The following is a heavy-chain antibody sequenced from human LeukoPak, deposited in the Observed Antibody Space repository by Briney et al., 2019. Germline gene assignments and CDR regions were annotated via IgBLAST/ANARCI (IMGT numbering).Heavy chain of an antibody. CDR1: GVTFSSYA. D-gene: IGHD4-17*01. J-gene: IGHJ4*02. V-gene: IGHV3-30-3*01. CDR2: ISYDGSNK. Sequence: GGSLRLSCAASGVTFSSYAMHWVRQAPGTGLEWVAIISYDGSNKYYADSVKGRFTISRDNSKNTLYLQMNSLRAEDTAVYYCARAPLEHYGDYGAPFDYWGQGTLVTVSS. CDR3: ARAPLEHYGDYGAPFDY.